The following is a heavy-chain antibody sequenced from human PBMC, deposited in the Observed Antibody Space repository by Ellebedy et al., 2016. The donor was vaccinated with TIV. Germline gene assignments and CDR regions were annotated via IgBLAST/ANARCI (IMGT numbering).Heavy chain of an antibody. V-gene: IGHV1-2*02. D-gene: IGHD4-11*01. J-gene: IGHJ4*02. Sequence: ASVKVSCXASGYTFTDHYIHWVRQAPGQGLEWMGWINSGSGGIKYAHKFQGRVTITRDTSTRTAYMELSRLKFDDTAMYYCARWGDDYSNSYYFDYWGQGTLVTVSS. CDR2: INSGSGGI. CDR1: GYTFTDHY. CDR3: ARWGDDYSNSYYFDY.